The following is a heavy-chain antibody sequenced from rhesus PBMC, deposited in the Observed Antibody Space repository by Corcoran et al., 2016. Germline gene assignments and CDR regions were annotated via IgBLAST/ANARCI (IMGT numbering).Heavy chain of an antibody. CDR1: VGSIRSSY. CDR2: IYGSGSST. J-gene: IGHJ4*01. V-gene: IGHV4-169*01. D-gene: IGHD2-15*01. CDR3: ARTLPSSSFDY. Sequence: QLQLQESGPGLVKPSETLSVTCAVSVGSIRSSYWSWIRQAPGKGLEWIGYIYGSGSSTNYNPSLKSRVTLSVDTSKNQLSLKLSSVTAADTAVYYCARTLPSSSFDYWGQGVLVTVSS.